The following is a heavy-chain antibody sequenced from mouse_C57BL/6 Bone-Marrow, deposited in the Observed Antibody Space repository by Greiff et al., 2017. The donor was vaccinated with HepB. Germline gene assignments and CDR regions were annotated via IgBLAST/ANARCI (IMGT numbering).Heavy chain of an antibody. CDR2: ISDGGSYT. CDR1: GFTFSSYA. V-gene: IGHV5-4*01. J-gene: IGHJ2*01. CDR3: ARDMITLDY. D-gene: IGHD2-4*01. Sequence: EVKLMESGGGLVKPGGSLKLSCAASGFTFSSYAMSWVRQTPEKRLEWVATISDGGSYTYYPDNVKGRFTISRDNAKNNLYLQMSHLKSEDTAMYYCARDMITLDYWGQGTTLTVSS.